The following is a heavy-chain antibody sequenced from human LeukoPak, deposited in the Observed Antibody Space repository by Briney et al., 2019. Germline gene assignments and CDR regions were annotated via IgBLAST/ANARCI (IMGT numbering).Heavy chain of an antibody. V-gene: IGHV4-34*01. CDR2: INHSGST. CDR3: ARFPYCGGDCYGNWYFDL. CDR1: GGSFSGYY. Sequence: PSETLSLTCAVYGGSFSGYYWSWIRQPPGKGLEWIGEINHSGSTNYNPSLKSRVTISVDTSKNQFSLKLSSVTAADTAVYYCARFPYCGGDCYGNWYFDLWGRGTLVTVSS. J-gene: IGHJ2*01. D-gene: IGHD2-21*02.